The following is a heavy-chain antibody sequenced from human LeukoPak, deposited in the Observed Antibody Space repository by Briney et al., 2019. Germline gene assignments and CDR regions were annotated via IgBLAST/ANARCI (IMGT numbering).Heavy chain of an antibody. J-gene: IGHJ4*02. CDR3: VKDRGAYDLDS. D-gene: IGHD4-17*01. V-gene: IGHV3-30*02. Sequence: PGGSLRLSCATSGFTFSSYSMHWVRQAPGKGLQWVSHIRSDGSTSYCADSVRGRLTIPRDNAKNTVYLQMNSLRPEDTAVYYCVKDRGAYDLDSWGQGTLVTVSS. CDR1: GFTFSSYS. CDR2: IRSDGSTS.